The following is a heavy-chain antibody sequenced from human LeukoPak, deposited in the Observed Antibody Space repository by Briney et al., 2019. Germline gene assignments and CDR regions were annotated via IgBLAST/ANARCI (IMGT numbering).Heavy chain of an antibody. Sequence: ASVKVSCKASGYTFTGYYMHWVRQAPGQGLEWMGWINPNNGGTNYAQKFQGRVTMTRDTSISTAYMELSRLRSDDTAVYYCARYLQLWLHNYYYYYMDVWGKETTVTISS. V-gene: IGHV1-2*02. D-gene: IGHD5-18*01. CDR3: ARYLQLWLHNYYYYYMDV. CDR2: INPNNGGT. CDR1: GYTFTGYY. J-gene: IGHJ6*03.